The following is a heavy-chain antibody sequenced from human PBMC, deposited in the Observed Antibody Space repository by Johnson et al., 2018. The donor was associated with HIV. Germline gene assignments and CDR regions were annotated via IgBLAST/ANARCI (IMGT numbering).Heavy chain of an antibody. Sequence: QMLLVESGGGLVKPGGSLRLSCAASGFTFSDYYMSWIRQAPGKGLEWFSYISSSGSTIYYADSVKGRFTISRDNAKNSLYLQMNRLRAEDTAVYYCARLPSGYSRDGFNVWGQGTMVTLSS. CDR1: GFTFSDYY. J-gene: IGHJ3*01. V-gene: IGHV3-11*04. CDR3: ARLPSGYSRDGFNV. CDR2: ISSSGSTI. D-gene: IGHD5-18*01.